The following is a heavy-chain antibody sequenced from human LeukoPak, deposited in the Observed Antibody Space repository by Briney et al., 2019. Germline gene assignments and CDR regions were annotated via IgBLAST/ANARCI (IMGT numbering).Heavy chain of an antibody. CDR2: ISISGSTI. CDR1: GFTSSSYE. CDR3: ARVANSSTWGYFDY. J-gene: IGHJ4*02. D-gene: IGHD6-13*01. V-gene: IGHV3-48*03. Sequence: PGGSLRLSCAASGFTSSSYEVNWVRQAPGKGLEWVSYISISGSTIYYADSVKGRFTISRDNAKNSLYLQMNSLRAEDTAVYYCARVANSSTWGYFDYWGQGTLVTVSS.